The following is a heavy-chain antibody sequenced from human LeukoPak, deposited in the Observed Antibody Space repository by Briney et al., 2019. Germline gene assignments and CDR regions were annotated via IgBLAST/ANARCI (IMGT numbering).Heavy chain of an antibody. J-gene: IGHJ6*02. CDR1: GFPFSNYG. CDR2: ISDDGSKK. Sequence: GGSLRLSCAASGFPFSNYGMHWVRQAPGRGLEWVSSISDDGSKKYYADSVKGRFTISRDNSKNTLSLQLNSLRGDDTGMYFCAKDSSSSNYYYGLDVWGQGTTVTVSS. V-gene: IGHV3-30*02. D-gene: IGHD6-13*01. CDR3: AKDSSSSNYYYGLDV.